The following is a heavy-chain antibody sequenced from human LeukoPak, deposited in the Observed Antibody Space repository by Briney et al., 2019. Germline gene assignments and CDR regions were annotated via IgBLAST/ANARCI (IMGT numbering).Heavy chain of an antibody. CDR2: IYYSGST. CDR1: GRSISSYY. Sequence: SETLSLTCTVSGRSISSYYWSWIRQPPGKGLEWIGYIYYSGSTNDNPSLKSRVTISVDTPKNQFSLKLSSVTAADTAVYYCARGGYYYDSSGYWGAFDIWGQGTMVTVSS. V-gene: IGHV4-59*01. CDR3: ARGGYYYDSSGYWGAFDI. J-gene: IGHJ3*02. D-gene: IGHD3-22*01.